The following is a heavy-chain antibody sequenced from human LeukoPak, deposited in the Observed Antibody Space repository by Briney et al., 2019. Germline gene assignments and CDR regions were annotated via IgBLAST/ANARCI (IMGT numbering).Heavy chain of an antibody. CDR1: GFTFSSYS. Sequence: PGGSLRLSCAASGFTFSSYSMNWVRQAPGKGLEWVSYISSSSSTIYYADSVKGRFTIFRDNAKNSLYLQMNSLRDEDTAVYYCARLKYYDFWSGAPWAYYGMDVWGQGTTVTVSS. V-gene: IGHV3-48*02. CDR3: ARLKYYDFWSGAPWAYYGMDV. CDR2: ISSSSSTI. D-gene: IGHD3-3*01. J-gene: IGHJ6*02.